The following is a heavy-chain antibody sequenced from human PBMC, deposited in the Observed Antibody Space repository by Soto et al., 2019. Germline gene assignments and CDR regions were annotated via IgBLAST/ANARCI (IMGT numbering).Heavy chain of an antibody. CDR2: INPDSGVT. V-gene: IGHV1-2*04. Sequence: ASVKVSCKASGYTFSGYYIQWLRQAPGQGLEWMGWINPDSGVTNSAQKFQGWVTMTRDTSISTAFMELSRLKSDDTAVYYCARGALKNPPHYYYMDVWGKGTTVTVSS. CDR1: GYTFSGYY. J-gene: IGHJ6*03. CDR3: ARGALKNPPHYYYMDV.